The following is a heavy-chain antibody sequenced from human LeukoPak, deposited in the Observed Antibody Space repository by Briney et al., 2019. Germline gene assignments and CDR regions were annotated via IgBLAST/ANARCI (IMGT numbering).Heavy chain of an antibody. Sequence: GGSLRLSCAASGFTFSSYAMHWVRQAPGKGLEWVAVISYDGSNKYYADSVKGRFTISRDNSKNTLYLQMNSLRAEDTAVYYCARGYCSSTSCQSYYYGMDVWGQGTTVTVSS. CDR3: ARGYCSSTSCQSYYYGMDV. CDR1: GFTFSSYA. D-gene: IGHD2-2*01. CDR2: ISYDGSNK. V-gene: IGHV3-30-3*01. J-gene: IGHJ6*02.